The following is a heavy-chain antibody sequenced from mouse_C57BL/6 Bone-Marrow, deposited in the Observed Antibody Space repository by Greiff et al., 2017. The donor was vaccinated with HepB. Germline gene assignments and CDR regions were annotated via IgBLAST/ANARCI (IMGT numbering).Heavy chain of an antibody. V-gene: IGHV1-81*01. CDR3: ARGGYYGSSPYYYAMDY. CDR1: GYTFTSYG. D-gene: IGHD1-1*01. Sequence: QVQLQQSGAELARPGASVKLSCKASGYTFTSYGISWVKQRTGQGLEWIGEIYPRSGNTYYNEKFKGKATLTADKSSSTAYMELRSLTSEDSAVYFGARGGYYGSSPYYYAMDYWGQGTSVTVSS. J-gene: IGHJ4*01. CDR2: IYPRSGNT.